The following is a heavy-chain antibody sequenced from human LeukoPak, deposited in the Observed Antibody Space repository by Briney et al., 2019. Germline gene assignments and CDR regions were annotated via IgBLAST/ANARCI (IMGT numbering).Heavy chain of an antibody. D-gene: IGHD2-15*01. Sequence: GGSLRLSCAASGFTFSTYWTHWVRQAPGEGLVWVSRISGDGSTTNYADSVKARFTISRDNAKNTLYLQMNSLRAEDTAVYYCTRRVDTTRWYDPWGQGTLVTVSS. J-gene: IGHJ5*02. CDR1: GFTFSTYW. CDR3: TRRVDTTRWYDP. V-gene: IGHV3-74*01. CDR2: ISGDGSTT.